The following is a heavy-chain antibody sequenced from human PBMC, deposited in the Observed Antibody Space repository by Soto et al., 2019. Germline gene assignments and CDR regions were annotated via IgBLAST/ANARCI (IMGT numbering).Heavy chain of an antibody. Sequence: EEELVESGGGLVQPGRSLRLSCATSGFTLRDSAMHCFRQVPGGGLEWFSGILASGDVGYVDSVRGRFTMSRDVAKSSLHLPMNRLKTDDTALYSCVRDTSSGGADVWGQGTTVTVSS. J-gene: IGHJ6*02. D-gene: IGHD6-6*01. CDR1: GFTLRDSA. V-gene: IGHV3-9*01. CDR2: ILASGDV. CDR3: VRDTSSGGADV.